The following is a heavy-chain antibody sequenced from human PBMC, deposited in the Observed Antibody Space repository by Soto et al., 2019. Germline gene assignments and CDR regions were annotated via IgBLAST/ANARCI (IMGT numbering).Heavy chain of an antibody. CDR2: TWYDGSSQ. J-gene: IGHJ6*02. CDR3: ARDVSYLECNYYGMDV. CDR1: GFTFSNYA. V-gene: IGHV3-33*01. Sequence: GGCLRLSCAASGFTFSNYAMHWVRQAQGKGLEWVAVTWYDGSSQYYVDSVKGRFTISRDNSKNTLYLQMNSLRAEDTAVYYCARDVSYLECNYYGMDVCGQGTTVTVSS. D-gene: IGHD3-3*01.